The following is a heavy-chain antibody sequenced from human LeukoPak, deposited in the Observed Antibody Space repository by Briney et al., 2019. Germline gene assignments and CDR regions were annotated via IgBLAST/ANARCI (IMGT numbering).Heavy chain of an antibody. CDR1: GGSISSTSYY. V-gene: IGHV4-39*01. CDR2: IYYSGST. Sequence: PWETLSLTCTVSGGSISSTSYYWGWIHQPPGKGLEWIGSIYYSGSTYYNPSLKSRVTISVDTSKNQFSLKLSSVTVADTAVYYCASLAISAAGSHWGQGTLVTVSS. J-gene: IGHJ4*02. D-gene: IGHD6-13*01. CDR3: ASLAISAAGSH.